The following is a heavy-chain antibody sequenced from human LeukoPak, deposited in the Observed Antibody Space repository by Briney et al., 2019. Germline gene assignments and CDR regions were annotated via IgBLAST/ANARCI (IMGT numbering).Heavy chain of an antibody. Sequence: VASVKVSCKPSGYTFTNYYIHWVRQAPGQGPEWVGWINPASAGATFAPKFQGRVSMTWDSSITTAFMDLTSLRSNDTAIYYCARQLGNYYRAFDFWGQGTLVTVSS. V-gene: IGHV1-2*02. CDR3: ARQLGNYYRAFDF. CDR1: GYTFTNYY. D-gene: IGHD1-26*01. CDR2: INPASAGA. J-gene: IGHJ4*02.